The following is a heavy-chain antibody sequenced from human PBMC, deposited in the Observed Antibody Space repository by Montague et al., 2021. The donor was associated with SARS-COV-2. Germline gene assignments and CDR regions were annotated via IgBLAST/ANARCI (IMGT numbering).Heavy chain of an antibody. J-gene: IGHJ4*02. V-gene: IGHV4-39*01. CDR1: GGSTSSSSYY. CDR3: ARQSRFCPNALCYCFDY. D-gene: IGHD2-8*01. Sequence: SETLSLTCTVSGGSTSSSSYYWGWIRQPPGKGLEWIGNIYYSGSTYYNSSLQSRVTISVDTSKNQFSLRLRSVTAADTSVYYCARQSRFCPNALCYCFDYWGQGTLVTVSS. CDR2: IYYSGST.